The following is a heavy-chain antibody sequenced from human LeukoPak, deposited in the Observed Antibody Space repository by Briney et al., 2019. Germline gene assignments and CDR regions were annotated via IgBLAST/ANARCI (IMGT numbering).Heavy chain of an antibody. D-gene: IGHD2-2*01. V-gene: IGHV4-39*01. CDR1: GGSISSSSYY. Sequence: SETLSLTCTVSGGSISSSSYYWGWIRQPAGKGLEWIGSIYYSGSTYYNPSLKSRVTISVDTSKNQFSLKLSSVTAADTAVYYCARDRVVPAAIEGPAFQHWGQGTLVTVSS. J-gene: IGHJ1*01. CDR2: IYYSGST. CDR3: ARDRVVPAAIEGPAFQH.